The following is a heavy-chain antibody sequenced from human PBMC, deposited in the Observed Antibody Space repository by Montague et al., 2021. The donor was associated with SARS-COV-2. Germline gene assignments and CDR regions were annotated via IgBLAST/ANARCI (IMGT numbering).Heavy chain of an antibody. CDR1: GGSISSSNW. CDR3: ARIASVYDILTGQYYYSYGFDF. CDR2: IYHSGST. Sequence: SETLSLTCAVSGGSISSSNWWSWVRQPPGKGLEWIGEIYHSGSTTYNPSLKSRVTISVDKSKNQFSLMLSSVTAADTAVYYCARIASVYDILTGQYYYSYGFDFWGQGTTVTVSS. J-gene: IGHJ6*02. V-gene: IGHV4-4*02. D-gene: IGHD3-9*01.